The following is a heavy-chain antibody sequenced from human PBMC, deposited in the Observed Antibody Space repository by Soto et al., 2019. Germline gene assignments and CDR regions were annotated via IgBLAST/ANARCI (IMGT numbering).Heavy chain of an antibody. CDR3: AKALTSGVLFNFDY. D-gene: IGHD3-16*01. CDR1: GFTFSSYG. CDR2: ISYDGSNK. Sequence: PGGSLRLSCAASGFTFSSYGMHWVRQAPGKGLEWVAVISYDGSNKYYADSVKGRFTISRDNSKNTLYLQMNSLRAEDTAVYYCAKALTSGVLFNFDYWGQGTLVTVSS. J-gene: IGHJ4*02. V-gene: IGHV3-30*18.